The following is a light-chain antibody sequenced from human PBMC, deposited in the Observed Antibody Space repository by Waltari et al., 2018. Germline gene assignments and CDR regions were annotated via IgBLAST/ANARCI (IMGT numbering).Light chain of an antibody. J-gene: IGKJ1*01. CDR2: HAS. CDR1: QSISKY. Sequence: IVLTQSPGTLSLSPEERATLSCRASQSISKYLAWYQQKPGQAPRLRIYHASSRAAGIPDRFSGGGSGTDFSRSIRRLEPEDFAVYYCQHYESLPVTFGQGTKVEIK. CDR3: QHYESLPVT. V-gene: IGKV3-20*01.